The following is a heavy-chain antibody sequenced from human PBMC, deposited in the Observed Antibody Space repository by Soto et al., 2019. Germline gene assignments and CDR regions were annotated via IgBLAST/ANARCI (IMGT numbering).Heavy chain of an antibody. CDR3: ARGQAQKYYYYYYMDV. J-gene: IGHJ6*03. Sequence: SETLSLTCTVSGGSISSYYWSWIRQPPGKGLEWIGYIYYSGSTNYNPSLKSRVTISVDTAKNPFSLKLGSVTAADTAVYYCARGQAQKYYYYYYMDVWGKGTTVTVSS. CDR1: GGSISSYY. CDR2: IYYSGST. V-gene: IGHV4-59*08.